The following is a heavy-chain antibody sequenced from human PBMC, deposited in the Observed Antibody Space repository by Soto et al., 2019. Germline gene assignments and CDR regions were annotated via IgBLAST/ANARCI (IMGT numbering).Heavy chain of an antibody. CDR1: GYTFTKFG. CDR2: LSTYREDR. J-gene: IGHJ3*02. CDR3: ARISLGPAPTDAFDI. D-gene: IGHD1-26*01. Sequence: QVQLVQSGAEVKKPGASVKVSCKASGYTFTKFGISWVRQAPGQGLEWLGWLSTYREDRNYAQRVQDRVSMTTDTSTSTAYMELRTLISDDTAVYYCARISLGPAPTDAFDIWGQGKMVTVSS. V-gene: IGHV1-18*01.